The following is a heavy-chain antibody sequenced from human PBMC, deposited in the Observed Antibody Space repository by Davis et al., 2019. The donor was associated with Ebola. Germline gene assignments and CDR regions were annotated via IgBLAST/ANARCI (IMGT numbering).Heavy chain of an antibody. Sequence: GESLKISCAASGFTFSSYAMSWVRQAPGKRLELVSVISGSGGSTYYADSVKGRFTISRDNAKNSLYLQMNSLRAKDTAVYYCAREAPRFGRTGTGSWEGTWGQGTLVTVSS. CDR3: AREAPRFGRTGTGSWEGT. J-gene: IGHJ5*02. CDR1: GFTFSSYA. V-gene: IGHV3-23*01. CDR2: ISGSGGST. D-gene: IGHD1-7*01.